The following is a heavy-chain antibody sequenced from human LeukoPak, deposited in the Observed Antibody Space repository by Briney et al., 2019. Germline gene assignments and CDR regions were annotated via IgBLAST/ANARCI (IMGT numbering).Heavy chain of an antibody. CDR3: AGDRATSYFDY. CDR2: IWYDGSNK. Sequence: GGSLRLSCAGSGFTFRSHGMHWVRQAPGKGLEWVAFIWYDGSNKYYTDSVRGRFTISRDNSKNTLYLQMNSLRAEDTAVYYCAGDRATSYFDYWGQGALVTISS. CDR1: GFTFRSHG. D-gene: IGHD1-26*01. J-gene: IGHJ4*02. V-gene: IGHV3-33*01.